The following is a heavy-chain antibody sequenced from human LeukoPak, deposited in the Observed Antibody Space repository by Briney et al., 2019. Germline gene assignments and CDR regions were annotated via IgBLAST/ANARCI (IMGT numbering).Heavy chain of an antibody. D-gene: IGHD5-12*01. CDR2: MNPNTGGT. CDR1: GYTFTSYD. V-gene: IGHV1-2*02. CDR3: ARDLATIDGIAWYYFEN. Sequence: ASVKVSCKASGYTFTSYDINWVRQATGQGLEWMGWMNPNTGGTDYAQKFQDRIAISTYTSISTAYMELSRLRSDDTALYYCARDLATIDGIAWYYFENWGQGTLVTVS. J-gene: IGHJ4*02.